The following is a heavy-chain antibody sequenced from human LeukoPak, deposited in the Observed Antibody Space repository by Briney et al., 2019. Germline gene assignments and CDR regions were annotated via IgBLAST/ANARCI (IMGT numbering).Heavy chain of an antibody. CDR1: GYTFTGYY. V-gene: IGHV1-2*02. J-gene: IGHJ6*02. CDR3: ARDLTYYYDSSGYRKDGMDV. Sequence: ASVEVSCKASGYTFTGYYMHWVRQAPGQGLEWMGWINPNSGGTNYAQKFQGRVTMTRDTSISTAYMGLSRLRSDDTAVYYCARDLTYYYDSSGYRKDGMDVWGQGTTVTVSS. D-gene: IGHD3-22*01. CDR2: INPNSGGT.